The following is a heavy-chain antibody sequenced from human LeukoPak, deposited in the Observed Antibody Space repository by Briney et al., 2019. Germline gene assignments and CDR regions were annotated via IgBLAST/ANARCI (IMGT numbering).Heavy chain of an antibody. V-gene: IGHV1-2*02. CDR3: ARDWYYDILTGYPYYYMDV. CDR2: INPNSGGT. D-gene: IGHD3-9*01. Sequence: ASVKVSCKASGYTFTGYYMHWVRQAPGQGLEWMGWINPNSGGTNYAQKFQGRVTMTRDTSISTAYMELSRLRSDDTAVYYCARDWYYDILTGYPYYYMDVWGKGTTVTISS. J-gene: IGHJ6*03. CDR1: GYTFTGYY.